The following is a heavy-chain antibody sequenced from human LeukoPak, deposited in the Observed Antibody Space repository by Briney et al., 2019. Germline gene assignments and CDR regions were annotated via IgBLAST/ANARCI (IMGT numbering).Heavy chain of an antibody. CDR3: AKDAFCTSTNCYASYFDY. Sequence: GGSLRLSCAASGFTFSSYAMSWVRQAPGRGLEWVSVIYSGGSTYYADSVKGRFTISRDNSKNTLYLQMHSLRAEDTAVYYCAKDAFCTSTNCYASYFDYWGQGTLVTVSS. V-gene: IGHV3-23*03. CDR2: IYSGGST. CDR1: GFTFSSYA. J-gene: IGHJ4*02. D-gene: IGHD2-2*01.